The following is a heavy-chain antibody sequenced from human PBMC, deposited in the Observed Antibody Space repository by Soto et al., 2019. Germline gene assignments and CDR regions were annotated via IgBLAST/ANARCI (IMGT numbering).Heavy chain of an antibody. CDR2: ISGSGGST. J-gene: IGHJ4*02. CDR1: GFTFSSYA. D-gene: IGHD6-13*01. CDR3: AKESANTWQLVTKSRGYFDY. Sequence: GGSLRLSCAASGFTFSSYAMSWVRQAPGKGLEWVSAISGSGGSTYYADSVKGRFTISRDNSKNTLYLQMNSLRAEDTAVYYCAKESANTWQLVTKSRGYFDYWGQGTLVTVSS. V-gene: IGHV3-23*01.